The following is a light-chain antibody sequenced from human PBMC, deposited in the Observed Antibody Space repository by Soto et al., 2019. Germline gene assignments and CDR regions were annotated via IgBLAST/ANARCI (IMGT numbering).Light chain of an antibody. CDR1: SSDVGGYNY. V-gene: IGLV2-14*01. J-gene: IGLJ2*01. CDR2: EVN. Sequence: QSALTQPASVSGSPGQSITISCTGTSSDVGGYNYVSWYQQHPGKAPKLMIYEVNNRPSGVSHRFSGSKSGNTASLTISGLQAEDEADYYCSSYAGSNNLLFGGGTKLTVL. CDR3: SSYAGSNNLL.